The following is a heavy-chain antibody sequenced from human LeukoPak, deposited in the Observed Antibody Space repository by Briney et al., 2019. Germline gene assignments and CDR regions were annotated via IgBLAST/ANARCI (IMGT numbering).Heavy chain of an antibody. J-gene: IGHJ3*02. V-gene: IGHV3-21*01. CDR2: ISSSSEYI. CDR3: AHRPTGKENAFET. CDR1: GFTLSGYS. Sequence: GESLRLSCATSGFTLSGYSMSWVRQAPGKGLEWVSSISSSSEYIYYADSVKGRFTISRDNAKNSLFLQMNSLRAEDTAVYYCAHRPTGKENAFETWGQGTMVTVSS. D-gene: IGHD1-1*01.